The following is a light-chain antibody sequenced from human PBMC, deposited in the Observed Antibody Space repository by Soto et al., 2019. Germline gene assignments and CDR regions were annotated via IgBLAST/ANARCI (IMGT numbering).Light chain of an antibody. V-gene: IGKV1-33*01. CDR1: QDISND. CDR2: DAS. CDR3: QHSDNVPYT. Sequence: DIQLTQSPSPLSASVGDRVTIACQASQDISNDVNWYQQKPGKAPKILISDASHLETGAPSRFSRSGSETEFTLTITSLQPDDAAPYYCQHSDNVPYTFGRGIKLEIK. J-gene: IGKJ2*01.